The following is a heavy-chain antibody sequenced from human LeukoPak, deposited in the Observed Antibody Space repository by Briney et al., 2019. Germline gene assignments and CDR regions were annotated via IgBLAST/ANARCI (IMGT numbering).Heavy chain of an antibody. D-gene: IGHD7-27*01. CDR1: GFTFTRHA. CDR2: ITGSGSST. J-gene: IGHJ1*01. Sequence: GGSLRLSCAASGFTFTRHAMTWVRQAPGKGLNSFPTITGSGSSTYYANSVKGRFTDSRDNSKNTVYLQMNSLRADDTAIYYCAKDGQTGEWELEHWGQGTLVTVSS. V-gene: IGHV3-23*01. CDR3: AKDGQTGEWELEH.